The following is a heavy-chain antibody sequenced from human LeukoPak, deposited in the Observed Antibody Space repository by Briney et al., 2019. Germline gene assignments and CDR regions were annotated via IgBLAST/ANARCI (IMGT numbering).Heavy chain of an antibody. V-gene: IGHV3-21*01. CDR1: GFSFSDYD. Sequence: GGSLRLSCSASGFSFSDYDMNWVRQAPGKGLEWVSVISGRSSHVYYGESVKGRFTISRDNAKNSLYLLLDSLGVEDTAVYYCGRAFPPLRTSSAGDLWGQGTLVTVSS. CDR3: GRAFPPLRTSSAGDL. J-gene: IGHJ1*01. CDR2: ISGRSSHV. D-gene: IGHD3-16*01.